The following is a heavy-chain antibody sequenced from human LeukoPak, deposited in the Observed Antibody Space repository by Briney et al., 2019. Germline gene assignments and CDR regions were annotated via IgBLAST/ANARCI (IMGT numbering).Heavy chain of an antibody. J-gene: IGHJ5*02. Sequence: GESLKISCEGSGYNFDSYWIAWVRQMPGKGLEWMGIIYPGDSDTRYSPSFQGQVTISADKSISTAYLQWSSLKASDTAMYYCARFDADYDNWFDPWGQGTLVTVSS. CDR1: GYNFDSYW. CDR2: IYPGDSDT. V-gene: IGHV5-51*01. D-gene: IGHD4/OR15-4a*01. CDR3: ARFDADYDNWFDP.